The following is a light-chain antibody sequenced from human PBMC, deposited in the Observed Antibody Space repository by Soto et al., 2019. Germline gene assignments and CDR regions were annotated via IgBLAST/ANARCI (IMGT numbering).Light chain of an antibody. CDR3: QQRQYWPPIT. Sequence: VLTQSPATLSFSPGERATLSCRASLNVNSYLAWYQQKPGQAPRLVIYDAYNRAPGIPARFSGSGSGTDFTLTISSLEPEDFAVYYCQQRQYWPPITCGQGTRLEIK. J-gene: IGKJ5*01. CDR2: DAY. V-gene: IGKV3-11*01. CDR1: LNVNSY.